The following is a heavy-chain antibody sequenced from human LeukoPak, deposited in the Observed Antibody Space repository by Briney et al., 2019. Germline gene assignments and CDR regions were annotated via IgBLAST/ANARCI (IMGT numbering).Heavy chain of an antibody. CDR2: IYSGGST. D-gene: IGHD2-15*01. J-gene: IGHJ3*02. Sequence: GGSLRLSCAASGFTFSSYWMSWVRQAPGKGLEWVSVIYSGGSTYYADSVKGRFTISRDNSKNTLYLQMNSLRAEDTAVYYCAKEIYCSASSCTGGVFDIWGQGTMVTVSS. CDR3: AKEIYCSASSCTGGVFDI. CDR1: GFTFSSYW. V-gene: IGHV3-53*01.